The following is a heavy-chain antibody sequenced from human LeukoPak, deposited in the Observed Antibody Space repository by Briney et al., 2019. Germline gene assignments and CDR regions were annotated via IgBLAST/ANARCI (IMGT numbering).Heavy chain of an antibody. CDR1: GGTFSSYA. Sequence: ASVKVSCKASGGTFSSYAISWVRQAPGQGLEWMGRIIPILGIANYAQKFQGRVTITADKSTSTAYMELSSLRSEDTAVYYCARSRGRSAFDIWGQGTMVTVSS. CDR2: IIPILGIA. D-gene: IGHD2-2*01. CDR3: ARSRGRSAFDI. J-gene: IGHJ3*02. V-gene: IGHV1-69*04.